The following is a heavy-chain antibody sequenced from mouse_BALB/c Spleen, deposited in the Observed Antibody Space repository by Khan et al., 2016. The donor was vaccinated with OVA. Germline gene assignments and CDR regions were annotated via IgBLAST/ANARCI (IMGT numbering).Heavy chain of an antibody. CDR3: SRGYDFFAY. Sequence: VQLKESGPDLVKPGASVKISCKASGYSFTLYYMSWVKQSHGKSLEWIGRVNPNTGGTDHNQEFKGKAILTVDKSSNTAYMELRSLTSEDSAVYYCSRGYDFFAYWGQGTLVTVSA. D-gene: IGHD2-14*01. CDR2: VNPNTGGT. V-gene: IGHV1-26*01. J-gene: IGHJ3*01. CDR1: GYSFTLYY.